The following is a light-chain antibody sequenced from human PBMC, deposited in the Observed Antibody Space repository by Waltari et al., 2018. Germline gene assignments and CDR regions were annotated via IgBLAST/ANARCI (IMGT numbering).Light chain of an antibody. Sequence: QSALTQPASVSGSPGQSITISCTGTSSDVGGYDYVSWYQQHPGKAPKLMIYDVSNRPSGVSNLFSGAKSGHTASLTISGLQAEDEADYYCSSYTSISACVLFGGGTKLTVL. J-gene: IGLJ3*02. CDR3: SSYTSISACVL. CDR1: SSDVGGYDY. CDR2: DVS. V-gene: IGLV2-14*03.